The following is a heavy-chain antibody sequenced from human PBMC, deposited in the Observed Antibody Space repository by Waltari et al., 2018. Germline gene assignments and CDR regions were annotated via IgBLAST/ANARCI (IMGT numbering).Heavy chain of an antibody. J-gene: IGHJ4*02. V-gene: IGHV3-53*01. CDR2: IYSGGST. CDR1: GLTVSSKY. CDR3: ARAIVVVAAATPGY. D-gene: IGHD2-2*02. Sequence: EVQLVESGGGLIQPVGSLSLSCAASGLTVSSKYTHRFRQATGKGLEWVSVIYSGGSTYYADSVEGRFTISRDNSKNTLYLQMNSLRSDDTAVYYCARAIVVVAAATPGYWGQGTLVTVSS.